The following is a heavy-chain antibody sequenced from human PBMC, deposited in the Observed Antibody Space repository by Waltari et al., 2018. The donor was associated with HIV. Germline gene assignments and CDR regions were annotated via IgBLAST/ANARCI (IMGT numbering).Heavy chain of an antibody. D-gene: IGHD3-9*01. CDR2: ITYNGAKE. CDR3: AGGYYYSLLTGYLYPFDY. CDR1: GFPFRSSS. Sequence: QVQLVESGGGVVQHGGSLVHYFAALGFPFRSSSIPWVRQAPGKGLEWVAAITYNGAKEYYADSVRGRFTSSRDNSKTTLYLQMNSLRAEDTSVYYCAGGYYYSLLTGYLYPFDYWGQGTLVTVSS. J-gene: IGHJ4*02. V-gene: IGHV3-30-3*01.